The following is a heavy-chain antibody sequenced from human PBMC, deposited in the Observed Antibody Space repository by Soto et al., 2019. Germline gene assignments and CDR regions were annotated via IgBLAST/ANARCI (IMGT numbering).Heavy chain of an antibody. Sequence: SETLSLTCTVSGGSISSGGYYWSWIRQHPGKGLEWIGYIYYSGSTYYNPSLKSRVTISVDTSKNQFSLKLSSVTAADTAVYYCARDRFVLRYFDWLPYDYYYYGMDVWGQGTTVTVSS. CDR1: GGSISSGGYY. J-gene: IGHJ6*02. V-gene: IGHV4-31*03. D-gene: IGHD3-9*01. CDR2: IYYSGST. CDR3: ARDRFVLRYFDWLPYDYYYYGMDV.